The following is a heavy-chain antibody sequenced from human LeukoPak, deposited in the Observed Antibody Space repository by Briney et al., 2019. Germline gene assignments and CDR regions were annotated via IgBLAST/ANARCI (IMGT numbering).Heavy chain of an antibody. CDR2: IIPIFGTA. CDR1: GGTFSSYA. V-gene: IGHV1-69*13. J-gene: IGHJ4*02. Sequence: SVTVSCKASGGTFSSYAISWVRQAPGQGLEWMGGIIPIFGTANYAQKFQGRVTITADESTSTAYMELSSLRSEDTAVYYCARGGSISYGFLMDWGQGTLVTVSS. D-gene: IGHD5-18*01. CDR3: ARGGSISYGFLMD.